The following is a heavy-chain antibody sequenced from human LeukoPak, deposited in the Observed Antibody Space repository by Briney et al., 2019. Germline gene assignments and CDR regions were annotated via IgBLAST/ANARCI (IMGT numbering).Heavy chain of an antibody. V-gene: IGHV4-59*01. CDR3: ARVYYSSSYDYWYFDL. D-gene: IGHD6-13*01. Sequence: SETLSLTCTVSGGSIRNYYWSWIRQPPGNGLEWIGYIYYSGSTNYNPSLKSRVTISVDTSKNQFSLKLSSVTAADTAVYYCARVYYSSSYDYWYFDLWGRGTLVTVSS. J-gene: IGHJ2*01. CDR1: GGSIRNYY. CDR2: IYYSGST.